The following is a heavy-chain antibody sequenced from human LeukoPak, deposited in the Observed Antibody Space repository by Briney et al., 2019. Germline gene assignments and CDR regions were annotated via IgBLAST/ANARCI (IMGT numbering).Heavy chain of an antibody. CDR1: GFTFSSYS. D-gene: IGHD6-19*01. V-gene: IGHV3-48*04. Sequence: GGYLRLSCAASGFTFSSYSMNWVRQAPGKGLEWISYISSNGSTIYYVDSVKGRFTISRDNAKNSLYLQMNSLRAEDTAVYYCARSSGWYGWGQGTLVTVSS. CDR3: ARSSGWYG. J-gene: IGHJ4*02. CDR2: ISSNGSTI.